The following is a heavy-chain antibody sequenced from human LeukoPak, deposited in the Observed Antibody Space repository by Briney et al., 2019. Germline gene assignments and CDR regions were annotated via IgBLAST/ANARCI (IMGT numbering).Heavy chain of an antibody. J-gene: IGHJ4*02. CDR2: ITPIFGAA. CDR3: ARNSRVASTSGLNY. CDR1: GYTFTSYG. V-gene: IGHV1-69*13. Sequence: SVKVSCKASGYTFTSYGISWVRQAPGQGLEWMGEITPIFGAANYAQTFQGRVTITADESTSTVFMELSSLRSDDTAFYYCARNSRVASTSGLNYWGQGTLVTVSS. D-gene: IGHD4-23*01.